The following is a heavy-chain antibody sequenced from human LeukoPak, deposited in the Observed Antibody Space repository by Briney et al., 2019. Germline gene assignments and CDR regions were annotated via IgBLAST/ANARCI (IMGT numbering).Heavy chain of an antibody. CDR2: ISGSGGST. J-gene: IGHJ4*02. Sequence: GGSLRLSCAASGFTFSSYAMSWVRQAPGKGLEWVSAISGSGGSTYYADSVKGRFTISRDNSKNTLYLQMNSLRVEDTAVYYCAKDPAVAGTYYWGQGTLVTVSS. V-gene: IGHV3-23*01. CDR1: GFTFSSYA. D-gene: IGHD6-19*01. CDR3: AKDPAVAGTYY.